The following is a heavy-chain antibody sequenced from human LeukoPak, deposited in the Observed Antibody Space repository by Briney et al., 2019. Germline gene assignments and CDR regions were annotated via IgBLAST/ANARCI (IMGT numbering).Heavy chain of an antibody. CDR2: MNPVSGNT. V-gene: IGHV1-8*01. CDR3: ARGVPKNGYSGYDPHLGY. CDR1: GYTFTSHD. Sequence: GASVKVSCKASGYTFTSHDINWVRQATGQGLEWMGWMNPVSGNTGYAQKFQGRVTMTRNTSISTAYMELSSLRSEDTAVYYCARGVPKNGYSGYDPHLGYWGQGTLVTVSS. J-gene: IGHJ4*02. D-gene: IGHD5-12*01.